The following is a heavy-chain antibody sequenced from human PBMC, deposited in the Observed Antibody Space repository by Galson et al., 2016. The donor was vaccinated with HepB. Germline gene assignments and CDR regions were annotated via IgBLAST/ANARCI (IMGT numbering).Heavy chain of an antibody. CDR1: GGSIPSSDW. J-gene: IGHJ4*02. D-gene: IGHD3-9*01. Sequence: SETLSLTCSVSGGSIPSSDWWSWVRQPPGKGLEWIAEIHHNGRPNHRPSLKSPVTLSVDKSRNQFSLKLRSVTAADTAMYYCARGELATGFDQWGQGALVTVSS. CDR2: IHHNGRP. CDR3: ARGELATGFDQ. V-gene: IGHV4/OR15-8*01.